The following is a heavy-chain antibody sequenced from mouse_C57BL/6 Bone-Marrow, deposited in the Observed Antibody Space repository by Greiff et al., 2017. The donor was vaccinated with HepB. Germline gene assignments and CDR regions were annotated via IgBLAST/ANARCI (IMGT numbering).Heavy chain of an antibody. J-gene: IGHJ4*01. CDR2: IDPETGGT. CDR1: GYTFTDYE. V-gene: IGHV1-15*01. CDR3: TRGEFIYYAMDY. Sequence: VQLQQSGAELVRPGASVTLSCKASGYTFTDYEMHWVKQTPVHGLEWIGAIDPETGGTAYNQKFKGKAILTADKSSSTAYMELRSLTSEDSAVYYCTRGEFIYYAMDYWGQGTSVTVSS. D-gene: IGHD1-1*01.